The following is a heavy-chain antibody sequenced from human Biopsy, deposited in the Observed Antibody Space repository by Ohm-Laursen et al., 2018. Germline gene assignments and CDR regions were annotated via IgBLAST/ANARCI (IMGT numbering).Heavy chain of an antibody. V-gene: IGHV4-31*01. D-gene: IGHD3-22*01. J-gene: IGHJ2*01. CDR1: GGSIGGGEYY. Sequence: TLSLTCTVSGGSIGGGEYYWNWIRQHPGKGLGWIGLISYSGTTFYNPSLESLLTIPIDTSKNHFSLNLRSVTAADTAVYYCARGVPHYDGSGFPLAGYWYFDLWGRGTLVTVSS. CDR2: ISYSGTT. CDR3: ARGVPHYDGSGFPLAGYWYFDL.